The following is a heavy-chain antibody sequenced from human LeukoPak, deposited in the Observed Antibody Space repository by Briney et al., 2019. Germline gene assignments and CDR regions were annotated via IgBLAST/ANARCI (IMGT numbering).Heavy chain of an antibody. V-gene: IGHV3-30*03. CDR2: ISYDGSNK. CDR1: GFTFSDYY. Sequence: GGSLRLSCAASGFTFSDYYMSWIRQAPGKGLEWVAVISYDGSNKYYADSVKGRFTISRDNSKNTLYLQMNSLRAEDTAVYYCARRVLMDVWGKGTTVTVSS. CDR3: ARRVLMDV. J-gene: IGHJ6*03.